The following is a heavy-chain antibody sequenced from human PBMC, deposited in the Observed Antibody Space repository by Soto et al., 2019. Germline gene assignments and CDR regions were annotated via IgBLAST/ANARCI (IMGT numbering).Heavy chain of an antibody. V-gene: IGHV3-15*07. CDR3: TAGLGI. CDR2: IRSRSDGGTT. Sequence: EVQLVESGGGLVKPGGSLRLSCAASGFGFTNAWMNWVRQAPGKGLEWVGRIRSRSDGGTTDNAAPVRDRFTISRDDSENTLYLQMNSVKTEDTGVYYCTAGLGIWGQGTTVTVSS. CDR1: GFGFTNAW. J-gene: IGHJ6*02.